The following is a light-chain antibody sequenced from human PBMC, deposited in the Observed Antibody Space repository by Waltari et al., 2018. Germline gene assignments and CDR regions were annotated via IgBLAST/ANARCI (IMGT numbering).Light chain of an antibody. J-gene: IGKJ4*01. CDR2: DAS. V-gene: IGKV3-11*01. Sequence: EIVLTQSPATLSLSPGERATLSCRASQSVSSYLAWYQQKPGKAPRLLIYDASNRATGIPARFSGSGSGTDFTLTIISLEPEDFAVYYCQQRSNWRLTFGGGTKVEIK. CDR3: QQRSNWRLT. CDR1: QSVSSY.